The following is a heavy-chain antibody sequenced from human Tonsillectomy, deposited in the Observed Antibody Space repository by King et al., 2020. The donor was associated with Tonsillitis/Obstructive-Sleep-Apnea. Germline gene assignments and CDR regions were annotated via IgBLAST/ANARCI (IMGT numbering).Heavy chain of an antibody. CDR2: INPSDGIS. V-gene: IGHV1-46*01. CDR3: VRDDKDGRHLDY. J-gene: IGHJ4*02. Sequence: QLVQSGAEVKKPGASVKVSCKASGYTFTRNYVHWVRQAPGQGLEWLGIINPSDGISTYAQKFQGRVNMTRDTATSTVNMELSSLRAEDMAVYYCVRDDKDGRHLDYWGQGSLVSVSS. D-gene: IGHD2-15*01. CDR1: GYTFTRNY.